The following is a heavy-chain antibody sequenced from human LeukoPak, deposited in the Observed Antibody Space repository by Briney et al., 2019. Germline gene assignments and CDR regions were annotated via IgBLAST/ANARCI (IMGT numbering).Heavy chain of an antibody. CDR1: GFTFSSYA. CDR2: ISGSGGST. CDR3: AKDRGDIVGATSWEGYFDY. J-gene: IGHJ4*02. D-gene: IGHD1-26*01. Sequence: AGGSLRLSCAASGFTFSSYAMSWVRQAPGKGPEWVSAISGSGGSTYYADSVKGRFTISRDNSKNTLYLQMNSLRAEDTAVYYCAKDRGDIVGATSWEGYFDYWGQGTLVTVSS. V-gene: IGHV3-23*01.